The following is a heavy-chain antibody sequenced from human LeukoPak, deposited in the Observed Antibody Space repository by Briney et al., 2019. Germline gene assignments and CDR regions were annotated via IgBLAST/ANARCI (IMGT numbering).Heavy chain of an antibody. CDR3: ARDRFYDSSGYYHVYYYGMDV. J-gene: IGHJ6*02. CDR2: IKQDGSEK. Sequence: GGSLRLSCAASGFTFSSYWMSWVRQAPGKGLEWVANIKQDGSEKYYVDSVKGRFTISRDNAKNSLYLQMNSLRAEDTAVYYCARDRFYDSSGYYHVYYYGMDVWGQGTTVTVSS. D-gene: IGHD3-22*01. CDR1: GFTFSSYW. V-gene: IGHV3-7*01.